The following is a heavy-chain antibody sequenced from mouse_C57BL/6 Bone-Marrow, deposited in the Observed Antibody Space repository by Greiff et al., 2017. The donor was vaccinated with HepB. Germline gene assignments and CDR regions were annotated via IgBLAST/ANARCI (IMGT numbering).Heavy chain of an antibody. J-gene: IGHJ4*01. CDR1: GFSFNTYA. D-gene: IGHD1-3*01. CDR3: VRQLKAMDY. Sequence: DVMLVESGGGLVQPKGSLKLSCAASGFSFNTYAMNWVRQAPGKGLEWVARIRSKSNNYATYYADSVKDRFTISRDDSESMLYLQMNNLKTEDTAMYYCVRQLKAMDYWGQGTSVTVSS. CDR2: IRSKSNNYAT. V-gene: IGHV10-1*01.